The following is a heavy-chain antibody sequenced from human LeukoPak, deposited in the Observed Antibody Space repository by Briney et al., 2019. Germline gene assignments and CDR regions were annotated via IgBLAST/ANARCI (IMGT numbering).Heavy chain of an antibody. V-gene: IGHV1-18*01. CDR3: ARDCSNGVCYPRDY. D-gene: IGHD2-8*01. CDR1: GYTLSEYG. Sequence: GASVTVSCKASGYTLSEYGMSWVRQAPGQGLEWVGWITTYNGEKIYSQKFQGRVTMTTDTSSGTYYMELRNLRSDDTAIYYCARDCSNGVCYPRDYWGQGTLVIVSS. CDR2: ITTYNGEK. J-gene: IGHJ4*02.